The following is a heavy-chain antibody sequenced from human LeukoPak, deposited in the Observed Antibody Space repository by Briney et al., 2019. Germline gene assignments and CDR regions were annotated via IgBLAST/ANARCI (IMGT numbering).Heavy chain of an antibody. J-gene: IGHJ4*02. CDR2: IRYDGSNK. D-gene: IGHD2-2*01. CDR3: AKDRSGWYQLLADY. CDR1: GFTFSSYG. Sequence: GGSLRLSCAASGFTFSSYGMHWVRQAPGKGLEWVAFIRYDGSNKYYADSVKGRFTISRDNSKNTLYLQMNSLRYEDTAVYYYAKDRSGWYQLLADYWGQGTLVTVSS. V-gene: IGHV3-30*02.